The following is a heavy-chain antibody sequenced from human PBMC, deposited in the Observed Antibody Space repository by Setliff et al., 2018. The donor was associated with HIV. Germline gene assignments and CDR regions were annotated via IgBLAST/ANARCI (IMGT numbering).Heavy chain of an antibody. V-gene: IGHV1-2*06. CDR1: GYKFTGHH. CDR2: INPNMGDT. J-gene: IGHJ6*04. D-gene: IGHD3-9*01. Sequence: ASVKVSCKASGYKFTGHHIQWMRQAPGQGLEWMGRINPNMGDTQYAQKFQGRIIMTRDTSINAVYMELSSLTSDDTALYYCARQDIPTGYYLFDYWGKGTTVTVSS. CDR3: ARQDIPTGYYLFDY.